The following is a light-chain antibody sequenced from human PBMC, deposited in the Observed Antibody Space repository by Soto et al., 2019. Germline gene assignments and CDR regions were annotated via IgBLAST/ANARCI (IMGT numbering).Light chain of an antibody. J-gene: IGLJ1*01. CDR2: EVS. Sequence: QSALTQPASVSGSPGQSITISCTGTSSDVGGYNSVSWYQQHPGKAPKLLLYEVSNRPSGVSNRFSGSKSGNTASLTISGLQAEDEADYYCSSYTTSSTLLYVFGTGTKVTVL. CDR3: SSYTTSSTLLYV. V-gene: IGLV2-14*01. CDR1: SSDVGGYNS.